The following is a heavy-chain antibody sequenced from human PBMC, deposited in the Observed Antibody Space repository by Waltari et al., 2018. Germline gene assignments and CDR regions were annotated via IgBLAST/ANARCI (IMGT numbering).Heavy chain of an antibody. V-gene: IGHV1-8*02. Sequence: VQLVKSGAAVKKPGPSVKVSCQASGYPSPDYDTKWGRQATGQGLEWMGWMNPNSGNTGYAQKFQGRVTMTRNTSISTAYMELSSLRSEDTAVYYCARDPSGSYYYYYYMDVWGKGTTVTVSS. J-gene: IGHJ6*03. CDR3: ARDPSGSYYYYYYMDV. D-gene: IGHD1-26*01. CDR2: MNPNSGNT. CDR1: GYPSPDYD.